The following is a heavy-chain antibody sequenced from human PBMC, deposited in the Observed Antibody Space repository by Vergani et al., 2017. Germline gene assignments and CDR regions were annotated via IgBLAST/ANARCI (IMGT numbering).Heavy chain of an antibody. V-gene: IGHV1-69*08. Sequence: QVQLVQSGAEVKKPGSSVKVSCKASGATFRSNTISWVRQVPGQGLEWMGRIIPVLGKTKYAQDFQGRLTLTADTSTSTAYMELTSLRSQDTAVYYCARDPRGYGGDPEDYYYGMDVWGEGSKVTVCS. D-gene: IGHD2-21*02. CDR2: IIPVLGKT. CDR1: GATFRSNT. J-gene: IGHJ6*01. CDR3: ARDPRGYGGDPEDYYYGMDV.